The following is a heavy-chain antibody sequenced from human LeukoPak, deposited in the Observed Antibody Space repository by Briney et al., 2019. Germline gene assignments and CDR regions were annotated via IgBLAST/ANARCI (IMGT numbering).Heavy chain of an antibody. J-gene: IGHJ4*02. Sequence: SQTLFLTCTVSGGSISNGDYYWSWIRQPPGKGLEWIGYIYYSGSTYYNPSLKSRVTISVDTSKNQFSLKLSSVTAADTAVYYCARDSLGLLSTGNWGQGTLVTVSS. CDR1: GGSISNGDYY. V-gene: IGHV4-30-4*08. CDR2: IYYSGST. CDR3: ARDSLGLLSTGN. D-gene: IGHD3-22*01.